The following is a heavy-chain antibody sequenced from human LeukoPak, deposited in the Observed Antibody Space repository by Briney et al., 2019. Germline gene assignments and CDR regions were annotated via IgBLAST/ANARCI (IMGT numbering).Heavy chain of an antibody. CDR3: ARGLRYSSPYYYYYMDV. CDR2: IYYSGNT. J-gene: IGHJ6*03. Sequence: SETLSLTCTVSGGSISSYYWSWIRQPPGKGLEWIGYIYYSGNTNYNPSLKSRVTISVDTSKNQFSLKLSSVTAADTAVYYCARGLRYSSPYYYYYMDVWGKGTTVTVSS. V-gene: IGHV4-59*01. CDR1: GGSISSYY. D-gene: IGHD6-13*01.